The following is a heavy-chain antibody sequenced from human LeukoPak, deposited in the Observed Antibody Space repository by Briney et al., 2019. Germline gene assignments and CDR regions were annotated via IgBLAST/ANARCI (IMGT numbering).Heavy chain of an antibody. CDR3: ARLPYVDTATNWFDP. J-gene: IGHJ5*02. CDR2: FDPEDGET. Sequence: ASVKVSCKVSGYTLTELSMHWVRQAPGKGLEWMGGFDPEDGETIYAQKFQGRVTMTEDTSTDTAYMELSRLRSDDTAVYYCARLPYVDTATNWFDPWGQGTLVTVSS. CDR1: GYTLTELS. V-gene: IGHV1-24*01. D-gene: IGHD5-18*01.